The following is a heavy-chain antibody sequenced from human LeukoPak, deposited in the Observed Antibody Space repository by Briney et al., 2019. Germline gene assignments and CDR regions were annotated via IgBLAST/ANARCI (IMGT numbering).Heavy chain of an antibody. Sequence: GGPLRLSCSASGFPFSSYSMNWVRQAPGKGLEWVSYISASGSNIYYVDSVEGRFTVSRDNAKNSLFLQMNSPRAEDTAVYYCVRVKGSYFDFWGQGTLVTVSS. CDR3: VRVKGSYFDF. CDR1: GFPFSSYS. J-gene: IGHJ4*02. CDR2: ISASGSNI. V-gene: IGHV3-48*01.